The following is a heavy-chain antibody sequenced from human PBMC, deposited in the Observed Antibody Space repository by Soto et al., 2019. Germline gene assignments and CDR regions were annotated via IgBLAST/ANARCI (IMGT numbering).Heavy chain of an antibody. V-gene: IGHV4-34*01. CDR1: GGSFSGYY. J-gene: IGHJ4*02. CDR3: VRGVMGSGSYVDVSAGNFDY. Sequence: SETLSLTCAVYGGSFSGYYWSWIRQPPGKGLEWIGEINHSGRTNYTPSFKSRFTLSVDTSKNQFFLKLCFVSAADTVVYYFVRGVMGSGSYVDVSAGNFDYWGQGTLVTVSS. CDR2: INHSGRT. D-gene: IGHD3-10*01.